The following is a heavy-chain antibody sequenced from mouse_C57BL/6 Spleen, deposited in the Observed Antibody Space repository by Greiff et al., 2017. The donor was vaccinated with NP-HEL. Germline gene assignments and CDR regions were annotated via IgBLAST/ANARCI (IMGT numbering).Heavy chain of an antibody. D-gene: IGHD3-3*01. CDR2: IDPSDSET. CDR3: ARGGTGGAMDY. V-gene: IGHV1-52*01. CDR1: GYTFTSYW. Sequence: QVQLQQPGAELVRPGSSVKLSCKASGYTFTSYWMHWVKQRPIQGLEWIGNIDPSDSETHYNQKFKDKATLTVDKSSSTAYMQLSSLTSEDSAVYYCARGGTGGAMDYWGQGTSVTVSS. J-gene: IGHJ4*01.